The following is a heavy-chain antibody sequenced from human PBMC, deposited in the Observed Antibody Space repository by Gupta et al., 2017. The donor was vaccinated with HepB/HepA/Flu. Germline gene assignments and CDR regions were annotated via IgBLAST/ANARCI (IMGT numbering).Heavy chain of an antibody. V-gene: IGHV4-39*01. J-gene: IGHJ5*02. CDR2: IYYSGST. D-gene: IGHD3-3*01. CDR1: GGSISSSSYY. Sequence: QLQLQESGPGLVKPSETLSLTCTVSGGSISSSSYYWGWIRQPPGKGLEWIGSIYYSGSTYYNPSLKSRVTISVDTSKNQFSLKLSSVTAADTAVHYCARSYYDFWSGYPTWFDPWGQGTLVTVSS. CDR3: ARSYYDFWSGYPTWFDP.